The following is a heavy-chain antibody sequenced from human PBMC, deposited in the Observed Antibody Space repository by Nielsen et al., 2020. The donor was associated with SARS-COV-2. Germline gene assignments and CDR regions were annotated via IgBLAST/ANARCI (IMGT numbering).Heavy chain of an antibody. J-gene: IGHJ5*02. CDR2: IYYSGST. Sequence: WIRQPPGKGLEWIGYIYYSGSTYYNPSLKSRVTISVDTPKNQFSLKLRSVTAADTAVYYCARESSDYYDSSGYLNWFDPWGQGTLVTVSS. CDR3: ARESSDYYDSSGYLNWFDP. D-gene: IGHD3-22*01. V-gene: IGHV4-31*02.